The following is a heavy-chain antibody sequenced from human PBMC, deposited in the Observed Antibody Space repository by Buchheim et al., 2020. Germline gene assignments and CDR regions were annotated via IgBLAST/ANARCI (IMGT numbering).Heavy chain of an antibody. D-gene: IGHD3-22*01. CDR1: GFTFSSYG. CDR2: ISYDGSNK. Sequence: QVQLVESGGGVVQPGRSLRLSCAASGFTFSSYGMHWVRQAPGKGLEWVAVISYDGSNKYYADSVKGRFTNSRDNSKNTLYLQMNSLRAEDTAVYYCAKDEADYYYDSSGYYFYYWGQGTL. V-gene: IGHV3-30*18. CDR3: AKDEADYYYDSSGYYFYY. J-gene: IGHJ4*02.